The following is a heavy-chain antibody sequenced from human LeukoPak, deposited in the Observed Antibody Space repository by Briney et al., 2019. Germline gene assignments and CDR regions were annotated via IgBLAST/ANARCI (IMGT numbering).Heavy chain of an antibody. V-gene: IGHV3-30*01. J-gene: IGHJ6*03. D-gene: IGHD6-25*01. CDR2: ISYDGRNK. CDR3: ARSVTSGNYYYYMDV. Sequence: ISYDGRNKYYADSVKGRFTISRDNSKNTLYLQMNSLRGEDTALYYCARSVTSGNYYYYMDVWGKGTTVIVPS.